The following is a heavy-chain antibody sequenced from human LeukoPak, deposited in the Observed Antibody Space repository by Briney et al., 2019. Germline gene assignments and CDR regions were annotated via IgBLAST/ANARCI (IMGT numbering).Heavy chain of an antibody. V-gene: IGHV3-48*01. CDR2: ISSSSSTI. CDR1: GFTFSSYS. D-gene: IGHD3-22*01. Sequence: GGSLRLSCAASGFTFSSYSMNWVRQAPGKGLEWVSYISSSSSTIYYADSVKGRFTISRDNAKNSLYLQMNSLRAEDTAVYYCARDLYYDSSGPGNFDSWGQGTLVTVSS. J-gene: IGHJ4*02. CDR3: ARDLYYDSSGPGNFDS.